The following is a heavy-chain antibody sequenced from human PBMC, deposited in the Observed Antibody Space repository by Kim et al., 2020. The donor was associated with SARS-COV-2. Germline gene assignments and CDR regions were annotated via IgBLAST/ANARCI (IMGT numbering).Heavy chain of an antibody. CDR3: ASPHDSSGPQLRGLDY. CDR1: GFTFSSYA. J-gene: IGHJ4*02. D-gene: IGHD3-22*01. CDR2: ISYDGSNK. Sequence: GGSLRLSCAASGFTFSSYAMHWVRQAPGKGLEWVAVISYDGSNKYYADSVKGRFTISRDNSKNTLYLQMNSLRAEDTAVYYCASPHDSSGPQLRGLDYWGQGTLVTVSS. V-gene: IGHV3-30*04.